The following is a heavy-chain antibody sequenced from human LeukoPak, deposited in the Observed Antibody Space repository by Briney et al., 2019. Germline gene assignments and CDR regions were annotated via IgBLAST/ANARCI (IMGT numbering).Heavy chain of an antibody. CDR2: IRPDGSEK. CDR3: TTGDVDD. V-gene: IGHV3-7*03. Sequence: GGSRTLSWILAGLSLSSEWIAWVSPAPGKGLEWVATIRPDGSEKFYVDSAEGRFTISRDNAKISLSLQMNSLRVEETAVFYCTTGDVDDWGQGTLVTVSS. CDR1: GLSLSSEW. J-gene: IGHJ4*02. D-gene: IGHD1-14*01.